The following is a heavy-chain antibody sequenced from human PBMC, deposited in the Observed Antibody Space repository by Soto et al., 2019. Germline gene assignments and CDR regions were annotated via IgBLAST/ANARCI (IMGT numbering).Heavy chain of an antibody. Sequence: GGSLRLSCAASKFTFSSYAMSWVRQAPGKGLEWVSVISGSGGSTYYADSVRGRFTISRDNSKNTLYLQMNSLRAEDTAVYYCANCADYYYYYIDVWGKGTTVTVSS. J-gene: IGHJ6*03. CDR3: ANCADYYYYYIDV. CDR2: ISGSGGST. V-gene: IGHV3-23*01. D-gene: IGHD2-21*01. CDR1: KFTFSSYA.